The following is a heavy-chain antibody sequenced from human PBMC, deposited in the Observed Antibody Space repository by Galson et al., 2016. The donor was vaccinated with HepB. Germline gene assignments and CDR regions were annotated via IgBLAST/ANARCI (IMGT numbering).Heavy chain of an antibody. D-gene: IGHD2-2*01. CDR1: GFTFRNYW. CDR2: INSDGSRT. Sequence: SLRLSCAVSGFTFRNYWMHWVRQAPGKGLVWVSHINSDGSRTNYTDSVRGRFTISRDNAKNTLYLQLNSLRVEDTAVYYCARGGMPTRKFGVRGQGTTVIVSS. V-gene: IGHV3-74*01. CDR3: ARGGMPTRKFGV. J-gene: IGHJ6*02.